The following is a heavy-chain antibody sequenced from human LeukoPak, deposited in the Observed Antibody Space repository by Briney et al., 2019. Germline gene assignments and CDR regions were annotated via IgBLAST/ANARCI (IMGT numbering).Heavy chain of an antibody. CDR3: ARVASKGGMDV. V-gene: IGHV4-59*01. D-gene: IGHD5/OR15-5a*01. CDR1: GGSIGSYH. CDR2: VHYTWNT. J-gene: IGHJ6*02. Sequence: SETLSLTCSVSGGSIGSYHWSWIRQPPGKGLEWIGHVHYTWNTKYNPSLTGRVSISLDRTKNQFSLSLTSVTAADTAVYYCARVASKGGMDVWGQGTTVTVSS.